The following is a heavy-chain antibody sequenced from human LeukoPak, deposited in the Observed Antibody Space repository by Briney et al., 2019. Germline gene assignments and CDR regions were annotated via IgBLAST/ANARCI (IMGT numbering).Heavy chain of an antibody. D-gene: IGHD2-8*01. Sequence: RGSLRLSCAASGITFSSYAMSWVRQAPGKGLEWVSAISGSGSGTYYADSVKGRFTVSRDNSKNTLYLQMNSLRAEDTALYYCAKHTGGSRCFEDWGQGALVTVSS. J-gene: IGHJ4*02. CDR3: AKHTGGSRCFED. V-gene: IGHV3-23*01. CDR2: ISGSGSGT. CDR1: GITFSSYA.